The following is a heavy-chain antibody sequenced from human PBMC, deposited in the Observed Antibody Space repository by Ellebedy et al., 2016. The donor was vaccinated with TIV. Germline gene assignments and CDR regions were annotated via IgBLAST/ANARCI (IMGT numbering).Heavy chain of an antibody. V-gene: IGHV3-48*03. CDR1: GFTFSSYE. Sequence: GESLKISCAASGFTFSSYEMNWVRQAPGKGLEWVSYISSSGSTIYYADSVKGRFTISRDNAKNSLYLQMNSLRAEDTAVYYCARGKEYYYDSPWYFQHWGQGTLVTVSS. J-gene: IGHJ1*01. D-gene: IGHD3-22*01. CDR2: ISSSGSTI. CDR3: ARGKEYYYDSPWYFQH.